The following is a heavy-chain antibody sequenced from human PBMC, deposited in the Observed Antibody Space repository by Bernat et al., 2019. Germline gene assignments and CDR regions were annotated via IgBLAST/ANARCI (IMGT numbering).Heavy chain of an antibody. D-gene: IGHD1-26*01. V-gene: IGHV3-73*01. J-gene: IGHJ6*02. Sequence: EVQLVESGGGLLQPGGSLKLSCAASGFTFSGSTIHWVRQASGKGLEWVGRIRSKGNGYATAYVASVKGRFIISRDDSKNTAYLQMNSLKTEDTAVYYCTGGPSAYGMDVWGQGTTVTVSS. CDR2: IRSKGNGYAT. CDR1: GFTFSGST. CDR3: TGGPSAYGMDV.